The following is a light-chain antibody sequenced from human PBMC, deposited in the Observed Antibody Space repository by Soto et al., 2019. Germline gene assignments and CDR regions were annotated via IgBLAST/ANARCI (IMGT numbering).Light chain of an antibody. J-gene: IGKJ3*01. CDR2: GTS. Sequence: EIVLTQSPGTLSLSPGERVTLSCRASQSISNNHLAWYQQKPGQAPRLLIHGTSNRATGIPDRFSGSGSGTDFTLTFSRLEPEDFAVYYCEYYNRWPFTFGPGTKVDIK. V-gene: IGKV3-20*01. CDR1: QSISNNH. CDR3: EYYNRWPFT.